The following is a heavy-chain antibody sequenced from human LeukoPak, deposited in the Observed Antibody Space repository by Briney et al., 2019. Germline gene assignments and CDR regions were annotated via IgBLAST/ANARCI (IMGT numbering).Heavy chain of an antibody. V-gene: IGHV1-2*02. J-gene: IGHJ5*02. D-gene: IGHD3-10*01. CDR2: INPNSGGT. Sequence: ASVKVSCKASGYTFTSYYMHWVRQAPGQGLEWMGWINPNSGGTNYAQKFQGRVTMTRDTSISTAYMELSRLRSDDTAVYYCARDGITMVRGVRNWFDPWGQGTLVTVSS. CDR1: GYTFTSYY. CDR3: ARDGITMVRGVRNWFDP.